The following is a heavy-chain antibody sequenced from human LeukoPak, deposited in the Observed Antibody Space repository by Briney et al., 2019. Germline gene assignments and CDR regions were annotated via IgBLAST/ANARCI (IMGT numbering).Heavy chain of an antibody. CDR3: ARDLGTDIVATIIPRPNFDY. CDR1: GYTFTSYG. V-gene: IGHV1-18*01. Sequence: ASVKVSCKASGYTFTSYGISWVRQAPGQGLEWMGWISAYNGNTNYAQKLQGRVTMTTDTSTSTAYMELRSLRPDDTAVYYCARDLGTDIVATIIPRPNFDYWGQGTLVTVSS. D-gene: IGHD5-12*01. J-gene: IGHJ4*02. CDR2: ISAYNGNT.